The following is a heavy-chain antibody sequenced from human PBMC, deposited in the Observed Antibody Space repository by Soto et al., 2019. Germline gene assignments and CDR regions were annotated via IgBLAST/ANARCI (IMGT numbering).Heavy chain of an antibody. CDR1: GFTFSSYS. J-gene: IGHJ6*02. V-gene: IGHV3-21*01. CDR2: ISSSSSYI. CDR3: ARARWTTVTAKQSDYYYGMDV. D-gene: IGHD4-17*01. Sequence: EVQLVEPGGGLVKPGGSLRLSCAASGFTFSSYSMNWVRQAPGKGLEWVSSISSSSSYIYYADSVKGRFTISRDNAKNSLYLQMNSLRAGDTAVYYCARARWTTVTAKQSDYYYGMDVWGPGATVTVSS.